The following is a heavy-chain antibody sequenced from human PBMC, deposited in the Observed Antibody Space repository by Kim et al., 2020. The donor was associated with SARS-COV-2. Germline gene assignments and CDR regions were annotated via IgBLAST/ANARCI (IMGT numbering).Heavy chain of an antibody. J-gene: IGHJ4*02. V-gene: IGHV3-23*01. D-gene: IGHD5-12*01. Sequence: GGSLRLSCVVSGFTFSDYCMNWVRQAPEKGLEWVSAVSGYGGRTYYIDSVKGRFTVSRDNSRNTLYLQMNSLRADDTAVYYCAKDSTEYRDKNGYFGSFEQGGQGTVVTVSS. CDR2: VSGYGGRT. CDR3: AKDSTEYRDKNGYFGSFEQ. CDR1: GFTFSDYC.